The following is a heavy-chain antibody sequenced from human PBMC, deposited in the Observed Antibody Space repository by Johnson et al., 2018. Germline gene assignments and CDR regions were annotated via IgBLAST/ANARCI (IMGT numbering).Heavy chain of an antibody. V-gene: IGHV3-33*01. D-gene: IGHD2-15*01. CDR1: GFTFSSYG. CDR2: LWYDGSNK. Sequence: QVQLVESGGGVVQPGRTLRLSCAASGFTFSSYGMHWVRQAPGKGLEWVAVLWYDGSNKYDADSVKGRFTISSDNSKKTLYLQMNSLRAEDTAVYYCARAGSARGGMDVWGQGTTVTVSS. CDR3: ARAGSARGGMDV. J-gene: IGHJ6*02.